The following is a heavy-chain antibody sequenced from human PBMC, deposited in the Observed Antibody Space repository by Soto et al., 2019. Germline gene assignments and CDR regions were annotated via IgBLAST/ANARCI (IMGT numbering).Heavy chain of an antibody. CDR1: GSTFSSYV. CDR3: GKDRSRGLWFGELSALDV. Sequence: GGSLRLSCAASGSTFSSYVMHWVLQAPGAGLEWVAVISYDASNKSYAGSVQGRFTISRDNSKNTLYLQMNSLRAEDTAVYYCGKDRSRGLWFGELSALDVWGQGTTVTVSS. D-gene: IGHD3-10*01. V-gene: IGHV3-30*18. CDR2: ISYDASNK. J-gene: IGHJ6*02.